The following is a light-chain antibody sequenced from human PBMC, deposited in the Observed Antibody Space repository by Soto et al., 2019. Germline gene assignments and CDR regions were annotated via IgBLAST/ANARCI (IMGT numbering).Light chain of an antibody. CDR2: GAS. CDR1: PRVSSS. V-gene: IGKV3-15*01. J-gene: IGKJ4*01. CDR3: QQYNNWHSLA. Sequence: VMTHFTSTWSVSLGHSLALSCTATPRVSSSLAWYQQKTRQAPPLLIYGASSRATSIAARFSGSGGATKLTPLTISLQSEDFAVYYCQQYNNWHSLAFGGGTKVDIK.